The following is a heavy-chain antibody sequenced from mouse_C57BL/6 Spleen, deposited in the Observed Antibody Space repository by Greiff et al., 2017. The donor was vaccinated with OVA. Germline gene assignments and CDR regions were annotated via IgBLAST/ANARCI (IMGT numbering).Heavy chain of an antibody. CDR1: GFTFSSYA. D-gene: IGHD2-5*01. CDR3: TMLYSKGDNFDY. Sequence: DVHLVESGEGLVKPGGSLKLSCAASGFTFSSYAMSWVRQTPEKRLEWVAYISSGGDYIYYADTVKGRFTISRDNARNTLYLQMSSLKSEDTAMYYCTMLYSKGDNFDYWGQGTTLTVSS. V-gene: IGHV5-9-1*02. J-gene: IGHJ2*01. CDR2: ISSGGDYI.